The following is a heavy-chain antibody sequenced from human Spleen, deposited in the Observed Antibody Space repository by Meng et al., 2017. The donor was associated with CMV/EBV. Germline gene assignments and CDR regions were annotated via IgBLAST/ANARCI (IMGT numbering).Heavy chain of an antibody. V-gene: IGHV1-69*04. Sequence: QVQLVQSGAEVKKPGSSVQVSCKASGGTFSSYAISWVRQAPGQGLEWMGRIIPILGIANYAQKFQGRVTITADKSTSTAYMELSSLRSEDTAVYYCARGEYCSSTSCYLGVDYWGQGTLVTVSS. CDR2: IIPILGIA. D-gene: IGHD2-2*01. CDR1: GGTFSSYA. J-gene: IGHJ4*02. CDR3: ARGEYCSSTSCYLGVDY.